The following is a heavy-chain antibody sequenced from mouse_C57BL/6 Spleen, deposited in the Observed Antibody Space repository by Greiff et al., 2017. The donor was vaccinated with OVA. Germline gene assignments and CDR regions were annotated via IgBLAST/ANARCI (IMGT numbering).Heavy chain of an antibody. CDR2: IDPSASYT. J-gene: IGHJ1*03. Sequence: QVQLQQPGAELVMPGASVKLSCKASGYTFTSYWMHWVKQRPGQGLEWIGEIDPSASYTNYNQKFTGKSTLTVDKSSSTAYMQLSSLTSEDSAVYYCARSYYYGSSYGYFDVWGTGTTVTVSS. D-gene: IGHD1-1*01. CDR1: GYTFTSYW. CDR3: ARSYYYGSSYGYFDV. V-gene: IGHV1-69*01.